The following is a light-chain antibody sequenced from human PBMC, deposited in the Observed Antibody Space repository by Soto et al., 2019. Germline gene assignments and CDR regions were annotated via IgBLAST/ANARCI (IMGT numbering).Light chain of an antibody. CDR3: CSYTSISTLV. CDR1: SSDVGGYNY. Sequence: QSALTQPASVSGSPGQSITISCTGTSSDVGGYNYVSWYQQHPGKAPKLMIYDVSNRPSGVSNRFSGSKSGNTASLTISGLQGEDEADYYCCSYTSISTLVFGTGTKVTVL. CDR2: DVS. V-gene: IGLV2-14*01. J-gene: IGLJ1*01.